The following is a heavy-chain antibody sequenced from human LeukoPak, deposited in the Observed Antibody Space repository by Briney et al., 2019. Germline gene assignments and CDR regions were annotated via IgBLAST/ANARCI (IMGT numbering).Heavy chain of an antibody. Sequence: ASVKVSCKASGYTFIGYYMHWVRQAPGQGLEWMGWINPNSGGTNFAQKFQGRVTMTRDTSISTAYMELSRLRSDDTAVYYCAREHCSGGTCYRTCDSWGQGTLVTVSS. CDR2: INPNSGGT. D-gene: IGHD2-15*01. CDR3: AREHCSGGTCYRTCDS. CDR1: GYTFIGYY. V-gene: IGHV1-2*02. J-gene: IGHJ4*02.